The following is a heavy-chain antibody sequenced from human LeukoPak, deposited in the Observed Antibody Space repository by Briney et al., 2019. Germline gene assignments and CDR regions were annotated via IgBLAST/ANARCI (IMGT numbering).Heavy chain of an antibody. J-gene: IGHJ6*02. D-gene: IGHD4-17*01. CDR3: ARDDYGDYGPYYYYGMDV. Sequence: PGGSLRLSCAASGFTFSSYWMSWVRQAPGKGLEWVANIKQYGSEKYYVDSVKGRFTISRDNAKNSLYLQMNSLRTEDTAVYYCARDDYGDYGPYYYYGMDVWGQGTTVTVSS. CDR2: IKQYGSEK. CDR1: GFTFSSYW. V-gene: IGHV3-7*01.